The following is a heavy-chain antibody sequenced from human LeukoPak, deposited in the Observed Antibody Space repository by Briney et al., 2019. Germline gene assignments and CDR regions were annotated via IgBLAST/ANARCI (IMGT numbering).Heavy chain of an antibody. D-gene: IGHD2-15*01. CDR3: ARRVVVVAATLIDP. CDR2: IYYSGST. CDR1: GGSISTGGYY. Sequence: SETLSLTCTVSGGSISTGGYYWSWIRQHPGKGVEWIGYIYYSGSTYYNPSLKSRVTISVDTSKNQFSLKLSSVTAADTAVYYCARRVVVVAATLIDPWGQGTLVTVSS. J-gene: IGHJ5*02. V-gene: IGHV4-31*03.